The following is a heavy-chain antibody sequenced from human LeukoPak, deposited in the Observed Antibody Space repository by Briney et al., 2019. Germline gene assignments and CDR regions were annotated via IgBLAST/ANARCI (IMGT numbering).Heavy chain of an antibody. J-gene: IGHJ4*02. CDR1: GFTFSSYW. V-gene: IGHV3-7*01. D-gene: IGHD3-22*01. Sequence: GGSLRLSCAASGFTFSSYWMSWVRQAPGKGLEWVANIKQDGSEKYYVDSVKGRFTISRDNAKNSLYLQMNSLRVEDTAVYYCARGATTMIVVVYYFDYWGQGTLVTVSS. CDR2: IKQDGSEK. CDR3: ARGATTMIVVVYYFDY.